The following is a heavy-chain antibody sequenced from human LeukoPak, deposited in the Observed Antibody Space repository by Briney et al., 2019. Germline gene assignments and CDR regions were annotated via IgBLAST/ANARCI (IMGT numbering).Heavy chain of an antibody. CDR2: IKGDGSEQ. V-gene: IGHV3-7*01. CDR1: GFKFSGYY. J-gene: IGHJ6*02. Sequence: PGGSLRLSCAASGFKFSGYYMAWVRQAPGRGLEWVASIKGDGSEQYYADSVKGRFTISRDNSKNTLYLQMNSLRAEDTAVYYCAKDREIGYCSSTSCYDGYYYGMDVWGQGTTVTVSS. CDR3: AKDREIGYCSSTSCYDGYYYGMDV. D-gene: IGHD2-2*01.